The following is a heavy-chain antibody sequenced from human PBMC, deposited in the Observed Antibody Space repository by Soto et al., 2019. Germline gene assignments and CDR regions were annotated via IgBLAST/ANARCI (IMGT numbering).Heavy chain of an antibody. D-gene: IGHD3-16*01. V-gene: IGHV6-1*01. CDR1: GDSVSKNSAT. CDR3: SRGSLRGGNWYFDL. Sequence: QEQLQQSGPGLVKPSQTLSLTCAISGDSVSKNSATWNWIRQSPARGLEWLGRTYYRSKWYNDYAVSVKRRITINHDTSKNQCSLQLNSVTPEDTAVYYCSRGSLRGGNWYFDLWGHGTLVTVSS. CDR2: TYYRSKWYN. J-gene: IGHJ2*01.